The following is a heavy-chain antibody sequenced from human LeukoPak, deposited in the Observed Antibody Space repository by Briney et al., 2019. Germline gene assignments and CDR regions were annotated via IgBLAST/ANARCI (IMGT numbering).Heavy chain of an antibody. D-gene: IGHD3-9*01. CDR1: GYTFTSYD. CDR3: ARGQASVRYYDILTGKLYYFDY. J-gene: IGHJ4*02. CDR2: MNPNSGNT. Sequence: ASVKVSCKASGYTFTSYDINWVRQATGQGLEWMGWMNPNSGNTGYAQKFQGRVTMTRNTSMSTAYMELSSLRSEDTAVYYCARGQASVRYYDILTGKLYYFDYWGQGTLVTVSS. V-gene: IGHV1-8*01.